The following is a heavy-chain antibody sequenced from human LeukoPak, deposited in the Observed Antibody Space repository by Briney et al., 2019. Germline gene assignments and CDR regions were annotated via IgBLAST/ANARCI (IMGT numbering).Heavy chain of an antibody. CDR1: GFTFSSYA. CDR2: INSDGST. D-gene: IGHD6-13*01. J-gene: IGHJ6*02. V-gene: IGHV3-23*01. Sequence: QAGASLRLSCAASGFTFSSYAMSWVRQAPGKGLEWVSTINSDGSTYYADSVKGRFTISRDNSNTLYLQMNSLRAEDTAVYYCAKSAAAGDHYYGMDVWGQGTTVTVSS. CDR3: AKSAAAGDHYYGMDV.